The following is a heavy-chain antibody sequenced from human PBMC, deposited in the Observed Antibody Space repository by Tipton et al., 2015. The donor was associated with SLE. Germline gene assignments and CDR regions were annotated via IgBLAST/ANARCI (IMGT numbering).Heavy chain of an antibody. CDR1: GGSFSGYY. Sequence: AGLVKPSETLSLTCAVYGGSFSGYYWSWIRQPPGKGLEWIGEINHSGSTNYNPSLKSRVTISVDTSKNQFSLKLSSVTAADTAVYYCAREGAGNYYYMDVWGKGTTVTVSS. D-gene: IGHD3-16*01. CDR3: AREGAGNYYYMDV. J-gene: IGHJ6*03. V-gene: IGHV4-34*01. CDR2: INHSGST.